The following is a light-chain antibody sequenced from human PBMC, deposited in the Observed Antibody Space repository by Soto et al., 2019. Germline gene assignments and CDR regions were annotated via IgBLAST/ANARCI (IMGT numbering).Light chain of an antibody. CDR3: QQYASSTGT. CDR2: CAS. J-gene: IGKJ4*01. V-gene: IGKV3-20*01. CDR1: QSFXNNY. Sequence: VLTQSPGTLSLSPGDRASLSCRASQSFXNNYLAWNQQRPGQAPRLPXVCASNMATGGPDRLTGSASGTDFTLTISRLQPEYFALYFCQQYASSTGTFGGRTKVDIK.